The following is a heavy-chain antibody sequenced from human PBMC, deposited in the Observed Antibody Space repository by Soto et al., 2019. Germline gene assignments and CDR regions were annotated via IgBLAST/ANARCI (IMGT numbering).Heavy chain of an antibody. J-gene: IGHJ4*02. CDR3: ARDACSGGSCYVDY. D-gene: IGHD2-15*01. V-gene: IGHV3-9*01. CDR1: GFTFDDYA. Sequence: VQVVDSGGGLVQPGRSLRLSCAASGFTFDDYAMHWVGQSPGKGLEWVAGMTWRGETAVYADSVKGRVTMSRDNAKNSVYLQMNSLRPEDTAVYYCARDACSGGSCYVDYWGQGTLVTVSS. CDR2: MTWRGETA.